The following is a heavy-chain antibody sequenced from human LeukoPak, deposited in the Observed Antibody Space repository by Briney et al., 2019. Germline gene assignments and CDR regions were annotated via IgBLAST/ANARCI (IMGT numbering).Heavy chain of an antibody. CDR3: ARGLHSGSYYFDY. V-gene: IGHV4-39*07. CDR1: GGSIGGSRYY. D-gene: IGHD1-26*01. J-gene: IGHJ4*02. Sequence: SETLSLTCTVSGGSIGGSRYYWGWIRQPPGKGLEWIGSLYHSGSTYYKPSLKSRVTTSVDTSQNRFSLKLTSVTAADTAVYYCARGLHSGSYYFDYWGQGTLVTVSS. CDR2: LYHSGST.